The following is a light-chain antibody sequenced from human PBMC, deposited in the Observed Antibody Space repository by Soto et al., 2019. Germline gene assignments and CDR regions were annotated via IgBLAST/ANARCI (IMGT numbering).Light chain of an antibody. CDR1: SSDVGTSNY. J-gene: IGLJ1*01. CDR3: VSYTNSNTYV. Sequence: QSVLTQPASVSGSPGQSITVSCTGTSSDVGTSNYVSWYQHYPLKAPKLMIYQVSDRPSGVSNRFSGSKSGNTASLTISGLQAEDEADYFCVSYTNSNTYVFGTGTKLTVL. V-gene: IGLV2-14*01. CDR2: QVS.